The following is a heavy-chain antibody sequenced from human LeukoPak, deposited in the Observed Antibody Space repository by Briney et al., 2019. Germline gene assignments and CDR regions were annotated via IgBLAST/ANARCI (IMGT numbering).Heavy chain of an antibody. CDR2: IDHSGTT. V-gene: IGHV4-34*01. Sequence: SETLSLTCAVYGASFSDHYWSWIRQPPGKGLEWIGEIDHSGTTKCNPSLKSRLTISLDTSKNQFSLDLTSVTAADTAIYYCARSLIVASEDYWGQGTLVTVSS. J-gene: IGHJ4*02. CDR1: GASFSDHY. D-gene: IGHD3-22*01. CDR3: ARSLIVASEDY.